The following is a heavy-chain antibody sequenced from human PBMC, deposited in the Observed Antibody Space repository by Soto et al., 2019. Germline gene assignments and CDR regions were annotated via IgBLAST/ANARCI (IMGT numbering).Heavy chain of an antibody. J-gene: IGHJ4*02. D-gene: IGHD5-12*01. V-gene: IGHV4-38-2*01. Sequence: AESLSLTCAVSGYSISSGHYWGWIGQSPGKGLEWIGSIYHSGSTYYNQSFKSRVTIYVDMSKNSFYLMVSLVTAGDRPVYYCARAGDIVATTFDYWGQGTPVTVSS. CDR1: GYSISSGHY. CDR3: ARAGDIVATTFDY. CDR2: IYHSGST.